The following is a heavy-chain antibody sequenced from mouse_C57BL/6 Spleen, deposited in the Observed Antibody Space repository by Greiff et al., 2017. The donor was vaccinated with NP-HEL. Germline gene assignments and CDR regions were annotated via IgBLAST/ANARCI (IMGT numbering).Heavy chain of an antibody. V-gene: IGHV5-4*01. CDR2: ISDGGSYT. CDR3: ARDQGDSNYGGGAMDY. CDR1: GFTFSSYA. Sequence: EVQLVESGGGLVKPGGSLKLSCAASGFTFSSYAMSWVRQTPEKRLEWVATISDGGSYTYYPDNVKGRFTISRDNAKNNLYLQMSHLKSEDTAMYYCARDQGDSNYGGGAMDYWGQGTSVTVSS. J-gene: IGHJ4*01. D-gene: IGHD2-5*01.